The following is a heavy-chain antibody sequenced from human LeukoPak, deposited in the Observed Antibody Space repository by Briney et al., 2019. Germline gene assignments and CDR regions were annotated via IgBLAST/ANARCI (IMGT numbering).Heavy chain of an antibody. J-gene: IGHJ3*02. V-gene: IGHV4-38-2*02. CDR3: AKSNGYGLIDI. Sequence: SETLSLTCTVSGYSISNNNYWAWIRQSPGKGLEWIGSIYHSGTTNYNPSLKSRLTISVDTSRNQFSLKLNSVTAADTAVYYCAKSNGYGLIDIWGQGTMVTVSS. CDR1: GYSISNNNY. CDR2: IYHSGTT. D-gene: IGHD3-22*01.